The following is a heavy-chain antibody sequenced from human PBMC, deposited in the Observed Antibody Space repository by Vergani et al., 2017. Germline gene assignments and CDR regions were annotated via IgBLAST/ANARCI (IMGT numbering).Heavy chain of an antibody. J-gene: IGHJ4*02. CDR2: IYPGDSET. V-gene: IGHV5-51*03. CDR1: GYSFARYW. D-gene: IGHD3-22*01. Sequence: EVQLVQSGADVKKPGESLKISCKGSGYSFARYWIGWVRQMPGKGLEWMGVIYPGDSETKYSPSFEGQVISSADRSISTAYLHWSSLKASDTAMYYCARLFGVDIVAERGYYFDYWGQGTLVTVSS. CDR3: ARLFGVDIVAERGYYFDY.